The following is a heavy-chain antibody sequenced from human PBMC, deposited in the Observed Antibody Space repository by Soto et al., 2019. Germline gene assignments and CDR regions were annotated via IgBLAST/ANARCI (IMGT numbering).Heavy chain of an antibody. CDR1: GYTFISYD. D-gene: IGHD5-12*01. J-gene: IGHJ4*02. CDR2: MNPNTGDT. CDR3: ARGDGYIFDC. V-gene: IGHV1-8*01. Sequence: QVQLVQSGAEVKKPGASVKVSCKASGYTFISYDINWVRQATGQGLEWMGWMNPNTGDTGYAQKFQGRVTMTRNTSRNTANLELSSLRSDDTAVYFCARGDGYIFDCWGQRTLVTVSS.